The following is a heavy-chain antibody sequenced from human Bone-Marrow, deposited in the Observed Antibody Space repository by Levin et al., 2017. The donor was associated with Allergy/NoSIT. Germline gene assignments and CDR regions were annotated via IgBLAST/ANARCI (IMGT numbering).Heavy chain of an antibody. J-gene: IGHJ4*02. D-gene: IGHD2-21*01. V-gene: IGHV3-11*01. Sequence: TPGGSLRLSCVASGLRFSDFYMAWIRQVAGRRLQWVAYISSRSTTTFYIDSVKGRFVISRDNAKNSLFLDMNFLTVEDTATYFCAKLRFNPSVADFWGQGTVVSVSS. CDR1: GLRFSDFY. CDR3: AKLRFNPSVADF. CDR2: ISSRSTTT.